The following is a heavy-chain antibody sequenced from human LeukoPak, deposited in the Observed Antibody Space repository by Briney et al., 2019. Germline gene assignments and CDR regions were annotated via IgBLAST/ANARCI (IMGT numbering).Heavy chain of an antibody. CDR3: AKEIFAMYYFDY. Sequence: PGGSLRLSCTASGFTFSSFAMSWVRQAPGKGLEWVSAISGSGGSTYYADSVKGRFTISRDNSKNTLYLQMNSLRAEDTAVYYCAKEIFAMYYFDYWGQGTLVTVSS. V-gene: IGHV3-23*01. CDR2: ISGSGGST. J-gene: IGHJ4*02. D-gene: IGHD3-3*01. CDR1: GFTFSSFA.